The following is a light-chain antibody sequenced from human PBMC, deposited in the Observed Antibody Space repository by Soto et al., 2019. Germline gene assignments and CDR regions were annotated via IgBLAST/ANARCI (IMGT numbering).Light chain of an antibody. Sequence: DIQMTQSPSSLSASVGDRVTITCRASQGISTDLAWYQQKPGKVPKLLIYAASTLQSVVPSRFSGSGSGTDFTLTIGSLQPEDVATYYCEKYNSAPRTFGQGTKVEIK. CDR3: EKYNSAPRT. CDR1: QGISTD. CDR2: AAS. V-gene: IGKV1-27*01. J-gene: IGKJ1*01.